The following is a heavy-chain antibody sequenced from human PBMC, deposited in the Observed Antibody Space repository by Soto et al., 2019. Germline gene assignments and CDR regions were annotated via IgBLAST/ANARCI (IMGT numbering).Heavy chain of an antibody. CDR1: GGTFSSYA. D-gene: IGHD6-19*01. Sequence: VASVKVSCKASGGTFSSYAISWVRQAPGQGLEWMGGIIPIFGTANYAQKFQGRVTITADKSASTAYMELSSLRSEDTAVYYCARRGYSSGWPFDYWGQGTLVTVSS. CDR2: IIPIFGTA. V-gene: IGHV1-69*06. J-gene: IGHJ4*02. CDR3: ARRGYSSGWPFDY.